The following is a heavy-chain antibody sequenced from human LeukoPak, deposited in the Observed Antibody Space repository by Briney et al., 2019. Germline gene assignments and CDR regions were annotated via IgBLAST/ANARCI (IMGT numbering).Heavy chain of an antibody. Sequence: GGSLRLSCAASGFSVGTKYMAWVRQAPGKGLEWVSVIYSGDNAYYADSVKGRFSIFRDTPKNTVYLQMNSLRGEDTAVYYCARDDGLGYCSGGTCQGGFDYWGQGTLVTVSS. V-gene: IGHV3-53*01. CDR2: IYSGDNA. CDR1: GFSVGTKY. CDR3: ARDDGLGYCSGGTCQGGFDY. J-gene: IGHJ4*02. D-gene: IGHD2-15*01.